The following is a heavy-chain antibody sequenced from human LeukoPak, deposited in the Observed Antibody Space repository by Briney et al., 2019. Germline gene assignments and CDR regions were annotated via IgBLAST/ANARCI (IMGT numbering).Heavy chain of an antibody. Sequence: SQTLSLTCTVSGGSISSGGYYWSWIRQHPGKGLEWIGYIYYSGSTYYNPSLKSRVTISVDTSKNQFSLKLSSVTAADTAVYYCASSPRYYYDSSGNAFDIWGQGTMVTVSS. J-gene: IGHJ3*02. CDR2: IYYSGST. CDR3: ASSPRYYYDSSGNAFDI. CDR1: GGSISSGGYY. D-gene: IGHD3-22*01. V-gene: IGHV4-31*03.